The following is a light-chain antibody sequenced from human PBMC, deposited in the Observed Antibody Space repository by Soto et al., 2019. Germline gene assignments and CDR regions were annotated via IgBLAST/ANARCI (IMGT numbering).Light chain of an antibody. J-gene: IGKJ1*01. Sequence: EIVLTQSPGTLSLSPGESVSLSCRASQSVASSYLAWYQHKPGQAPRRLIYGASSRAPGVPDRFSGSGSGADFTLTVRRLESEDFAVYYFQQYGNSPTFGQGTKVEI. CDR3: QQYGNSPT. CDR1: QSVASSY. CDR2: GAS. V-gene: IGKV3-20*01.